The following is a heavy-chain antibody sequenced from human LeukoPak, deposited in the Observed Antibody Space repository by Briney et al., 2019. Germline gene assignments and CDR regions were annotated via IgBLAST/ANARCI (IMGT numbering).Heavy chain of an antibody. CDR1: GGTFSSYA. Sequence: SVKVSCKASGGTFSSYAISWVRQAPGQGLEWMGRIIPILGIANYAQKFQGRVTITADKSTSTAYMELSSLRSEDTAVYYCATQSGYYDILTGSDYWGQGALVTVSS. CDR3: ATQSGYYDILTGSDY. D-gene: IGHD3-9*01. CDR2: IIPILGIA. J-gene: IGHJ4*02. V-gene: IGHV1-69*04.